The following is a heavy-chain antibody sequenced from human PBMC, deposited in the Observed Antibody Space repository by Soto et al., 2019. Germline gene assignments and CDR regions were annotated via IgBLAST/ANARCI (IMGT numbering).Heavy chain of an antibody. CDR2: VYHTGST. CDR3: ARDHFSGFQFHS. CDR1: GASISSGEYF. D-gene: IGHD5-12*01. Sequence: QVQLQESGPGLVKPSQTLSLTCTVSGASISSGEYFWSWIRQHPGKGLEWIGYVYHTGSTYYNPSLKVRISTSVDTSKNQFSLNLNSATAADTAVYYCARDHFSGFQFHSWGQGTLVSVSS. J-gene: IGHJ4*02. V-gene: IGHV4-31*03.